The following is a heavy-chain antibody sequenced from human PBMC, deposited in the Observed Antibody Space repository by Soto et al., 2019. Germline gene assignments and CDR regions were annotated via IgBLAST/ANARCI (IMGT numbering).Heavy chain of an antibody. CDR2: ISGSGGST. D-gene: IGHD2-2*01. V-gene: IGHV3-23*01. J-gene: IGHJ4*02. Sequence: GGSLRLSCAASGFTFSSYAMSWVRQAPGKGLEWVSAISGSGGSTYYADSVKGRFTISRDNSKNTLYLQINSLRAEDTAVYYCAKSRDSSSTSCYDYWGQGTLVTVSS. CDR3: AKSRDSSSTSCYDY. CDR1: GFTFSSYA.